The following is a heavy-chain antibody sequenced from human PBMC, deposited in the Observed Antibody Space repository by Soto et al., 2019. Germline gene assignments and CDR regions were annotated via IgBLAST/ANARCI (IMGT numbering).Heavy chain of an antibody. J-gene: IGHJ4*02. CDR2: IYWDDDK. D-gene: IGHD4-17*01. V-gene: IGHV2-5*02. CDR3: AHRRPHYCDWNNGYFDY. Sequence: QITLKESGPTLVTPTQTLTLTCTFSGFSLTTSGVGVGWIRQPPGKALEFLVFIYWDDDKRYSPSLRTRLTITEDAPKDQVVLTLTNMDPVDTATYYCAHRRPHYCDWNNGYFDYWGQGILVTVSS. CDR1: GFSLTTSGVG.